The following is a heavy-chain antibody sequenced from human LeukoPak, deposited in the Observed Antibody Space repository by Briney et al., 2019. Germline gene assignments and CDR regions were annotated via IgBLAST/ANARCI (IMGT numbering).Heavy chain of an antibody. CDR1: GFTVSSNY. CDR3: ARDNYYGSGSYYYEQFDY. D-gene: IGHD3-10*01. V-gene: IGHV3-48*02. J-gene: IGHJ4*02. CDR2: ISSSSSTI. Sequence: GGSLRLSCAASGFTVSSNYMSWVRQAPGKGLEWVSYISSSSSTIYYADSVKGRFTISRDNAENSLYPQMNSLRDEDTAVYYCARDNYYGSGSYYYEQFDYWGQGTLVTVSS.